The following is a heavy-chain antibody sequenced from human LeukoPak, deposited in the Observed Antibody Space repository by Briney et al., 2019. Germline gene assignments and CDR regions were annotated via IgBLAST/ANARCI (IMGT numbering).Heavy chain of an antibody. CDR2: IIPSGGRT. CDR1: GFTFNNYV. D-gene: IGHD2/OR15-2a*01. J-gene: IGHJ6*03. Sequence: PGGSLRLSCEASGFTFNNYVMSWVRQAPGEGLEWVSSIIPSGGRTNYAESVKGRFTISRDNSKNTVDLQMNTLGAEDTAVYYCAKGEDGFEYYYYMDGWGKGTTVTVSS. CDR3: AKGEDGFEYYYYMDG. V-gene: IGHV3-23*01.